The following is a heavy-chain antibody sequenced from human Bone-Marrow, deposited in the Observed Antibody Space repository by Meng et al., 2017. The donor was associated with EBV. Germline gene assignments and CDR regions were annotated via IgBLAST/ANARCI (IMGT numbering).Heavy chain of an antibody. CDR3: ASESGRGFTPDY. CDR1: GGPFRNYA. D-gene: IGHD3-10*01. Sequence: QWHLVTPAVEMKNPCSSVKFSCKTSGGPFRNYAISWVRQAPGQGLEWLGGFLPTLGAPNYAQKFHGRVSITADESTSTHYMDLSSLRSEDTAMYYCASESGRGFTPDYWGQGTLVTVSS. CDR2: FLPTLGAP. J-gene: IGHJ4*02. V-gene: IGHV1-69*01.